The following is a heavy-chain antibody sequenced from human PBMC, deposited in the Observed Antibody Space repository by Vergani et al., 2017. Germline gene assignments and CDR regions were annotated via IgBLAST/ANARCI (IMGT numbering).Heavy chain of an antibody. D-gene: IGHD6-19*01. CDR2: IDPSDSYT. J-gene: IGHJ6*04. V-gene: IGHV5-10-1*01. CDR1: GYSFTSYW. Sequence: EVQLVQSGAEVKKPGESLKISCKGSGYSFTSYWIGWVRQMPGKGLEWMGRIDPSDSYTNYSPSFQGHVTISADKSISTAYLQWSSLKASDTAMYYCARQVAVAGKWWGPYYYYGMDVWGKGTTVTVSS. CDR3: ARQVAVAGKWWGPYYYYGMDV.